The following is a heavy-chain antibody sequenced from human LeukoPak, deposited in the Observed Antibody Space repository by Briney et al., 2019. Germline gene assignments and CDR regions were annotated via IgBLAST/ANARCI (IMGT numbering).Heavy chain of an antibody. CDR2: MYYRGST. Sequence: SETLSLTCTVSGGSISSSSHYWGWIRQPPGKGLEWIGSMYYRGSTYHNPSLKSRVTISVDTSKNQFSLKLSSVTAADTAVYYCARHYYDGSGYYFGSYYYYYMDVWGKGTTVTISS. CDR1: GGSISSSSHY. J-gene: IGHJ6*03. CDR3: ARHYYDGSGYYFGSYYYYYMDV. V-gene: IGHV4-39*01. D-gene: IGHD3-22*01.